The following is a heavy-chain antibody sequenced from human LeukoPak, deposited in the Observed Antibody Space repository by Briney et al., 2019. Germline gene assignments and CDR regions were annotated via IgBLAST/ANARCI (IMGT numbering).Heavy chain of an antibody. CDR2: INHSGIT. Sequence: SETLSLTCAVYGGSFSAYYWYWIRQPPGKGLEWMGEINHSGITNYNPSLKSRVTISVDTSKNQFSLKLSSVTAADTAVYYCARGSYGGSYYYYMDVWGKGTTVTVSS. CDR1: GGSFSAYY. D-gene: IGHD4-23*01. CDR3: ARGSYGGSYYYYMDV. J-gene: IGHJ6*03. V-gene: IGHV4-34*01.